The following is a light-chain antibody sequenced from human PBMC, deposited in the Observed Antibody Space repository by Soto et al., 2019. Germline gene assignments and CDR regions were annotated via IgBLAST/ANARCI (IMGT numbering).Light chain of an antibody. J-gene: IGLJ1*01. Sequence: QSALTQPASVSGSDGQSITISCTGTSGDVGDYNFVSWYQQRPGKAPKLMIYEVSNRPSGVSNRFSGSKSGTTASLTISGLQGDDEADYYCSSYTCSGSQGVFGTGTKLTVL. V-gene: IGLV2-14*01. CDR3: SSYTCSGSQGV. CDR1: SGDVGDYNF. CDR2: EVS.